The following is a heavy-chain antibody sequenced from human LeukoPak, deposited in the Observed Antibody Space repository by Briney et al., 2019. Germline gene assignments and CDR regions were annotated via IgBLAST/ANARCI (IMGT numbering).Heavy chain of an antibody. V-gene: IGHV1-18*01. J-gene: IGHJ6*02. D-gene: IGHD2-15*01. CDR2: ISAYNGNT. Sequence: SVRLSCTASGYTFTSYGISWVRQAPGQGLEWMGWISAYNGNTNYARTLQGRVTMTTDKSTNIPYLEVRGLRHIDTAVYYGARGGDIIVVVGAIPVTWDYGMDVWGQGTAVTVSS. CDR1: GYTFTSYG. CDR3: ARGGDIIVVVGAIPVTWDYGMDV.